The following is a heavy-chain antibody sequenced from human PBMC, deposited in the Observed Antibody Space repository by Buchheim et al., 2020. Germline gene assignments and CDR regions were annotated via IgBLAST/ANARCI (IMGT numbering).Heavy chain of an antibody. CDR2: INKDGSER. CDR1: GFTFSGHW. Sequence: EVQLVESGGALVQPGGSLRLSCAASGFTFSGHWMSWVRQAPGMGLEWVANINKDGSERQYVDSVKGRFTVSRDNAKDSLYLQMSSLRVEDTAVYYCARDPYNWNDLGYGMDVWGQGT. V-gene: IGHV3-7*03. CDR3: ARDPYNWNDLGYGMDV. D-gene: IGHD1-1*01. J-gene: IGHJ6*02.